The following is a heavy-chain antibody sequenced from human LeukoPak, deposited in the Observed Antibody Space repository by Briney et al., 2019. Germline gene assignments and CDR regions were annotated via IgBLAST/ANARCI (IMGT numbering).Heavy chain of an antibody. CDR2: INHSGST. J-gene: IGHJ4*02. Sequence: SETLSLTCAVYGGSFSGYYWSWIRQPPGKGLEWIGEINHSGSTNYNPSLKSRVTISVDTSKNQFSLKLSSVTAADTAVYYCARGGHCSGGSCFQTPIGYWGQGTLVTVSS. CDR1: GGSFSGYY. D-gene: IGHD2-15*01. V-gene: IGHV4-34*01. CDR3: ARGGHCSGGSCFQTPIGY.